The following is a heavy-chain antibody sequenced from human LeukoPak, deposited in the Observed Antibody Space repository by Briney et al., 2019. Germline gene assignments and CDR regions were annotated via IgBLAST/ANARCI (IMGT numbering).Heavy chain of an antibody. CDR1: GGSISSYY. V-gene: IGHV4-4*07. CDR3: AGNYYGSGSYYSEDRY. Sequence: PSETLSLTCTVSGGSISSYYWSWIRQPAGKGLEWIGRISSSGSTNYNPSLKSRVTISVDTSKNQFSLKLSSVTAADTAVYYCAGNYYGSGSYYSEDRYWGQGTLVTASS. J-gene: IGHJ4*02. CDR2: ISSSGST. D-gene: IGHD3-10*01.